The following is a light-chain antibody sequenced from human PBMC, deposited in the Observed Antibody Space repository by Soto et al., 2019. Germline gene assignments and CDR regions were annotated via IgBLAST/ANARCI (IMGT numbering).Light chain of an antibody. CDR2: TSN. Sequence: QSVLTQPPSASGTPGQTVTISCSGGSSNIGSNTVNWYQHLPQRAPKLLIFTSNQRPSGVPGRFSGSKSGTSASLAISGLQSEDEADYYCAAWDDSLSGWVFGGGTKLTV. CDR1: SSNIGSNT. V-gene: IGLV1-44*01. J-gene: IGLJ3*02. CDR3: AAWDDSLSGWV.